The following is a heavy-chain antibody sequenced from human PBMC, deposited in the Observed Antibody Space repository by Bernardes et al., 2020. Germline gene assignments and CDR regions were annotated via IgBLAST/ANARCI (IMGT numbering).Heavy chain of an antibody. CDR3: AKRHASGTWSLHGMEV. D-gene: IGHD3-10*01. Sequence: GSLRLSCAASGFTLSTLAMSWVRQAPGKGLEWVSVIGSGGGTVYADPVKGRFTISRDNSKNTVYLQMNSLRVEDAAVYYCAKRHASGTWSLHGMEVWGQGTTVTVSS. CDR1: GFTLSTLA. J-gene: IGHJ6*02. V-gene: IGHV3-23*01. CDR2: IGSGGGT.